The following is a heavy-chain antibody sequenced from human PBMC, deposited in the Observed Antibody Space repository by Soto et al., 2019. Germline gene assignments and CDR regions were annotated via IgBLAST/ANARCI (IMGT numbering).Heavy chain of an antibody. D-gene: IGHD3-9*01. CDR3: ATLSAINRNLYYYGMDV. CDR1: GGTFSSCA. J-gene: IGHJ6*02. V-gene: IGHV1-69*13. Sequence: SVKVSCKASGGTFSSCAISWVREAPGQGLEWMGGIIPIFGTANYAQKFQGRVTITADESTSTAYMELSSLRSEDTAVYYCATLSAINRNLYYYGMDVWGQGTTVTVSS. CDR2: IIPIFGTA.